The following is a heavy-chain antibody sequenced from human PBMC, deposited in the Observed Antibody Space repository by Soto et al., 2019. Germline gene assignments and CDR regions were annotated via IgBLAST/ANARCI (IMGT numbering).Heavy chain of an antibody. CDR3: ARDRVLRFLEWSKNPNWFDP. J-gene: IGHJ5*02. D-gene: IGHD3-3*01. CDR2: INAGNGNT. CDR1: GYTFTSCA. Sequence: ASVKVSCKASGYTFTSCAMHWVRQAPGQRLEWMGWINAGNGNTKYSQKFQGRVTITRDTSASTAYMELSSLRSEDTAVYYCARDRVLRFLEWSKNPNWFDPWGQGTLVTVSS. V-gene: IGHV1-3*01.